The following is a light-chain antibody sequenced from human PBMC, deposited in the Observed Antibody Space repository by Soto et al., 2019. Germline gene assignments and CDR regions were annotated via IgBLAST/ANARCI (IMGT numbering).Light chain of an antibody. CDR1: QSVSSN. Sequence: EILMTQSPATLSVSPGERATLSCRASQSVSSNLAWYQQKPGQAPRLLIYGASTRATGIPARFSGSGSGTEFTLTISSLQSEDFAVYXCQQYNNWPRTFGQGTKVEIK. CDR2: GAS. V-gene: IGKV3-15*01. CDR3: QQYNNWPRT. J-gene: IGKJ1*01.